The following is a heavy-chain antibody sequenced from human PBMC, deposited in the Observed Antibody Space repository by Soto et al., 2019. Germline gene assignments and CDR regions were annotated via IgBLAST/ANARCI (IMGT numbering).Heavy chain of an antibody. J-gene: IGHJ5*02. Sequence: SETLSLTCTVSGGSISSGSYYWTWIRQQPGKGLEWIGYVYYSGSTLYNPSLKSRVTMSVDTAKNQFSLKLHSVTAADTAVYYCVGGLNYHESSGSVVWWFDPWAQGTLVTVSS. D-gene: IGHD3-22*01. V-gene: IGHV4-31*03. CDR2: VYYSGST. CDR1: GGSISSGSYY. CDR3: VGGLNYHESSGSVVWWFDP.